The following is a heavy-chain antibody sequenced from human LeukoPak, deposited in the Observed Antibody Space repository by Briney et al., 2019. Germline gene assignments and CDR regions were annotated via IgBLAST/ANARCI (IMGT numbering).Heavy chain of an antibody. J-gene: IGHJ6*02. CDR3: NVATRWYGMDV. CDR2: INHSGST. CDR1: GGSFSGYY. V-gene: IGHV4-34*01. Sequence: SETLSLACAVYGGSFSGYYWSWIRQPPGKGLAWIGEINHSGSTNYNPSLKSRVTISVDTSKNQFSLKLSSVTAADTAVYYCNVATRWYGMDVWGQGTTITVSS. D-gene: IGHD5-12*01.